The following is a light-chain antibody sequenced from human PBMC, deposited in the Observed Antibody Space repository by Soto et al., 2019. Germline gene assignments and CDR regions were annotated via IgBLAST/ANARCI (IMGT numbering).Light chain of an antibody. CDR1: QSVSSSF. J-gene: IGKJ1*01. CDR2: GAS. CDR3: QQYGSSPWT. Sequence: EIVLTQSPGTLSLSPGERATLSCRASQSVSSSFFAWYQQKPGQPPRLLIYGASTRATGIPDRFSGSGSGTDFTLTISTLEPEDFAMYYCQQYGSSPWTFGQGTKVEIK. V-gene: IGKV3-20*01.